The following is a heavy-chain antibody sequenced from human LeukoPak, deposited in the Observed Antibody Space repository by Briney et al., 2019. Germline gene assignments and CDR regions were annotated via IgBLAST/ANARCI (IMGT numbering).Heavy chain of an antibody. J-gene: IGHJ4*02. D-gene: IGHD4-17*01. CDR3: ARFIYGTHFDY. V-gene: IGHV4-34*01. Sequence: SETLSLTCAVYGGSFSGYYWSWIRQPPGKGLEWIGEINHSGSTNYNPSLKSRVTISVDTSKNQFSLKLSSVTAADTAVYYCARFIYGTHFDYWGQGTLVTVSS. CDR2: INHSGST. CDR1: GGSFSGYY.